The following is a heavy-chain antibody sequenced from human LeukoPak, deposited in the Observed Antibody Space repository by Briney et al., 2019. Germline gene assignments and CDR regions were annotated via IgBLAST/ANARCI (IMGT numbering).Heavy chain of an antibody. CDR1: GGSISSSSYY. D-gene: IGHD5-12*01. CDR3: ARRWVDSGRGAFDI. J-gene: IGHJ3*02. Sequence: PSETLSLTCTVSGGSISSSSYYWGWIRQPPGKGLEWIGSIYYSGSTYHNPSLKSRVTISVDTSKNQFSLKLSSVTAADTAVYYCARRWVDSGRGAFDIWGQGTMVTVSS. CDR2: IYYSGST. V-gene: IGHV4-39*01.